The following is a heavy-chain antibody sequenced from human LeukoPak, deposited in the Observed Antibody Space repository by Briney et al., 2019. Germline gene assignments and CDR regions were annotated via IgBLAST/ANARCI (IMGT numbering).Heavy chain of an antibody. CDR3: ARDLTGIAAEWWFDP. D-gene: IGHD6-13*01. J-gene: IGHJ5*02. CDR1: GGTFSSYA. CDR2: IIPIFGTA. Sequence: SVKVSCKASGGTFSSYAISWVRQAPGQGLEWMGGIIPIFGTANCAQKFQGRVTITTDESTSTAYMELSSLRSEDTAVYYCARDLTGIAAEWWFDPWGQGTLVTVSS. V-gene: IGHV1-69*05.